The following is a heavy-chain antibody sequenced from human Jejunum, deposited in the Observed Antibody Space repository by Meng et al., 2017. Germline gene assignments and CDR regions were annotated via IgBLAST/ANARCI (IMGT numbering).Heavy chain of an antibody. J-gene: IGHJ5*02. Sequence: ASVKVSCKASGYTFTGNYIHWVRKAPGQGPEWMGWINPDSGDTLFAQKFQGRVTMTRDTSISTVYMDLSSLKSEDTAIYYCERIQIAAAGRWLDPWGQGTLVTVSS. V-gene: IGHV1-2*02. CDR1: GYTFTGNY. CDR2: INPDSGDT. CDR3: ERIQIAAAGRWLDP. D-gene: IGHD6-13*01.